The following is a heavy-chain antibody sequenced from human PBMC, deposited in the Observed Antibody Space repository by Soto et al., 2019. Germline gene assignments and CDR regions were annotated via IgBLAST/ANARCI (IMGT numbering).Heavy chain of an antibody. CDR2: TYYRSKWYN. V-gene: IGHV6-1*01. Sequence: SQTLSLTCVISGDSVSSNSAAWNWIRQSPSRGLEWLGRTYYRSKWYNDYAVSVKSRITINPDTSKNQFSLQLNSVTPEDTAVYYCARVSYYDFWSGSRYGMDVWGQGTTVTVSS. D-gene: IGHD3-3*01. CDR1: GDSVSSNSAA. J-gene: IGHJ6*02. CDR3: ARVSYYDFWSGSRYGMDV.